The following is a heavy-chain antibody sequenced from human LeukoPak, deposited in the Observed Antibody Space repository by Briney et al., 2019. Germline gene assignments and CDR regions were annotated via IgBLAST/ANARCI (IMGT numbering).Heavy chain of an antibody. J-gene: IGHJ3*02. CDR3: ASATYYYDSSGHDAFDI. CDR1: GYSFTSYW. D-gene: IGHD3-22*01. Sequence: GESLKISCKGSGYSFTSYWIGWVRQMPGKGLEWMGIIYPGDSDTRYSPSFQGQVTISADKSISTAYLQWSSLKASDTAMYYCASATYYYDSSGHDAFDIWXQGTMVTVSS. V-gene: IGHV5-51*01. CDR2: IYPGDSDT.